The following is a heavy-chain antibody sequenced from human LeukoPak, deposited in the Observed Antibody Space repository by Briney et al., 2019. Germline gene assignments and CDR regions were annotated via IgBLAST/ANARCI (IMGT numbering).Heavy chain of an antibody. D-gene: IGHD5-18*01. Sequence: PGGSLRLSCAASGFTFSSNAMSWVRPAPGKGLEWVSSISSSSSYIYYADSVKGRFTISRDNAKNSLYLQMDSLRAEDTALYYCARTPSDTYGSFDDYWGQGTLVSVSS. CDR1: GFTFSSNA. CDR3: ARTPSDTYGSFDDY. CDR2: ISSSSSYI. V-gene: IGHV3-21*01. J-gene: IGHJ4*02.